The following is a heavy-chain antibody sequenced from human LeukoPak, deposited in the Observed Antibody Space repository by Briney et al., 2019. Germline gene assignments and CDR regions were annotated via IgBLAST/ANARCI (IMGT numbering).Heavy chain of an antibody. V-gene: IGHV4-39*01. Sequence: PSETLSLTCTVAGSSISTNSYYWGWIRQPPGKGLEWIGSIYYSGSTYYNPSLKSRVTISVDTSKNQFSLQLSSVTAADTAVYYCARHIIAARHYFDYWGQGTLVTVSS. J-gene: IGHJ4*02. CDR1: GSSISTNSYY. CDR3: ARHIIAARHYFDY. D-gene: IGHD6-6*01. CDR2: IYYSGST.